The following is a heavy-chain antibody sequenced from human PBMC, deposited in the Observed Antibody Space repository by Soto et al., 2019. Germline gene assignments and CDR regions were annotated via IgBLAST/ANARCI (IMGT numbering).Heavy chain of an antibody. J-gene: IGHJ4*02. Sequence: CKASGYSFSSFGISWVRQAPGQGLEWVGWVSVPSGDTSSAQNFQGRVTVTTDTSTSTAYMEVGSLRSDDTAVYYCARTCRSGGSCYLEYWGEGTLVTVSS. V-gene: IGHV1-18*01. D-gene: IGHD2-15*01. CDR2: VSVPSGDT. CDR1: GYSFSSFG. CDR3: ARTCRSGGSCYLEY.